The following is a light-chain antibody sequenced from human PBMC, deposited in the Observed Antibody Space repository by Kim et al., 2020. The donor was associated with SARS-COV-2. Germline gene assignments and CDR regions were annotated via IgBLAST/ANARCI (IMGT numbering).Light chain of an antibody. CDR2: AAS. CDR3: QKYNSAPWT. J-gene: IGKJ1*01. V-gene: IGKV1-27*01. Sequence: VGDRVPITCRASKDITNSLAWYQQKPGKVPQVLIYAASVLQSGVSSRFSGSGSGTDFTLTISSLQPEDVATYYCQKYNSAPWTFGQGTKVDIK. CDR1: KDITNS.